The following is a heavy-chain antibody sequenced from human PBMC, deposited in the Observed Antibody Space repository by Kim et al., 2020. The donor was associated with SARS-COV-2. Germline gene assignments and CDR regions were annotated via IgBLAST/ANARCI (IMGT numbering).Heavy chain of an antibody. J-gene: IGHJ5*02. Sequence: SQKFQGRVTITRDTSASTAYMELSSLRSEDTAVYYCARDHLYSTPSGFDPWGQGTLVTVSS. D-gene: IGHD6-13*01. CDR3: ARDHLYSTPSGFDP. V-gene: IGHV1-3*01.